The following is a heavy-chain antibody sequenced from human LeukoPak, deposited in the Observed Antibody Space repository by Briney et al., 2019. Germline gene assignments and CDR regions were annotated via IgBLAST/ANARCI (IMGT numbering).Heavy chain of an antibody. Sequence: GGSLRLSCAASGGSTFRKYDLNWVRQAPGKGLEWVANIKQDGSEKYYVDSVKGRFTISRDNAKNSLYLQMNSLRAEDTAVYYCARGRYCSSTSCHYFDYWGQGTLVTVSS. CDR3: ARGRYCSSTSCHYFDY. D-gene: IGHD2-2*01. CDR1: GGSTFRKYD. CDR2: IKQDGSEK. V-gene: IGHV3-7*01. J-gene: IGHJ4*02.